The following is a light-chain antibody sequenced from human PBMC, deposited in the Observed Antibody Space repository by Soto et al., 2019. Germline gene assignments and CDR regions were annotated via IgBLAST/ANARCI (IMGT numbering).Light chain of an antibody. CDR3: QQRNNWPPEIT. J-gene: IGKJ5*01. V-gene: IGKV3-15*01. CDR1: QSVTSN. CDR2: GAS. Sequence: EIVMTQSPATLSVSPWDRATLSCRASQSVTSNLAWYQQKPGQAPRLLIYGASTRATGIPARFSGSGSGTEFTLTISSLQSEDFAVYYCQQRNNWPPEITFGQGTRLEIK.